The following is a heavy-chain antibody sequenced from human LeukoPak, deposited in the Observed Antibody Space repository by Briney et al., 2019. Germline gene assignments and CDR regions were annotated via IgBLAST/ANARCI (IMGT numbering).Heavy chain of an antibody. V-gene: IGHV4-39*01. CDR1: GGSISSGSYY. D-gene: IGHD2-2*01. J-gene: IGHJ4*02. Sequence: SQTLSLTCTVSGGSISSGSYYWSWIRQPAGKGLEWIGSIYYSGSTYYNPSLKSRVTISVDTSKNQFSLKLSSVTAADTAVYYCARGGSSTYNYWGQGTLVTVSS. CDR2: IYYSGST. CDR3: ARGGSSTYNY.